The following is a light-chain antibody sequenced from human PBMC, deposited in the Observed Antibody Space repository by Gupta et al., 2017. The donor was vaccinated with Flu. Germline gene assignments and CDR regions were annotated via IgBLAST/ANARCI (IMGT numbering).Light chain of an antibody. Sequence: SYVLTPPPSVSAAPRQTASITCEGNNIVGKYVHWYHQKAGQAPVLVFEDERDRSSRIPHRFSCDTSWNTEKPITSGVEDGDEADEYWHVWASSSEQHVLFGGGTKVTVL. V-gene: IGLV3-21*02. CDR3: HVWASSSEQHVL. CDR2: DER. CDR1: NIVGKY. J-gene: IGLJ2*01.